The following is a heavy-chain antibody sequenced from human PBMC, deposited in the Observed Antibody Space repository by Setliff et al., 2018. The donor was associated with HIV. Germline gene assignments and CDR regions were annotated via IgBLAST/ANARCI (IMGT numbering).Heavy chain of an antibody. D-gene: IGHD6-19*01. V-gene: IGHV1-18*01. CDR2: ISAYNGNT. J-gene: IGHJ4*02. CDR1: GYTFTSYG. CDR3: ARDPPSSGWYRADY. Sequence: ASVKVSCKASGYTFTSYGISWVRQAPGQGLERMGWISAYNGNTDYAQKLQGRVTLTTDTSTSTAYMELRSPRSDDTAVYYCARDPPSSGWYRADYWGQGTLVTVSS.